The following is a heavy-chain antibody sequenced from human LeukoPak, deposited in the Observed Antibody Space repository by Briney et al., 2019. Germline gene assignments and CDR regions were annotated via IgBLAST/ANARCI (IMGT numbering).Heavy chain of an antibody. D-gene: IGHD5-12*01. Sequence: SETLSLTCTVSGGSISGSSYYWGWIRQPPGKGLEWIGSIYYSGSTYYNPSLKSRVTISVDTSKNQFSLKLSSVTAADTAVYYCARRQYSRATIRYWGQGTLVTVSS. J-gene: IGHJ4*02. V-gene: IGHV4-39*07. CDR2: IYYSGST. CDR1: GGSISGSSYY. CDR3: ARRQYSRATIRY.